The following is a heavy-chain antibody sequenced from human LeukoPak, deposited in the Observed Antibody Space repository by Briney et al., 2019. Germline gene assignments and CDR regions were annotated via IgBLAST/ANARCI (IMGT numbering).Heavy chain of an antibody. CDR1: GGSISSSSYY. CDR2: IYYSGST. CDR3: ARSARDYAWFDP. Sequence: SETLSLTCTVSGGSISSSSYYSGWIRQPPGKGLEWIGSIYYSGSTFCNPSLKSRVTISVHKSKNQFSLKLSSVTAADTAVYYCARSARDYAWFDPWGQGTLVTVSS. D-gene: IGHD4-17*01. V-gene: IGHV4-39*01. J-gene: IGHJ5*02.